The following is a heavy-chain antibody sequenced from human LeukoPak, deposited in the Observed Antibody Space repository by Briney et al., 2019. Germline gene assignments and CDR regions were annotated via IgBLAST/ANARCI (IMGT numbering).Heavy chain of an antibody. J-gene: IGHJ4*02. CDR1: GFTFSSYA. CDR2: ISSNGGST. Sequence: GGSLRLSRAASGFTFSSYAMHWVRQAPGKGLEYVSAISSNGGSTYYANSVKGRFTISRDNSKNTLYLQMGSLRAEDMAVYYCARGQFLEWLLQDYWGQGTLVTVSS. D-gene: IGHD3-3*01. V-gene: IGHV3-64*01. CDR3: ARGQFLEWLLQDY.